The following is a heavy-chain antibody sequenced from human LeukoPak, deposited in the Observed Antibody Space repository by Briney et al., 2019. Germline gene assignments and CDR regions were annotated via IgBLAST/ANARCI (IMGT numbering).Heavy chain of an antibody. J-gene: IGHJ6*03. CDR1: GGSISSSSYY. CDR2: IYYSGST. CDR3: ARRLVFYIRYFDTTGMDV. D-gene: IGHD3-9*01. V-gene: IGHV4-39*01. Sequence: SETLSLXCTVSGGSISSSSYYWGWIRQPPGKGLEWIGSIYYSGSTYYNPCLKSRVTISVDTSKNQFSLKLSSVTAADTAVYYCARRLVFYIRYFDTTGMDVWGKGTTVTVSS.